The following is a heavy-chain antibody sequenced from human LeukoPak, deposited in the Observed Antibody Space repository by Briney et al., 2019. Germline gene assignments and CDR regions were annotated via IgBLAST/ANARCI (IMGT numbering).Heavy chain of an antibody. CDR2: IYYHGNNR. V-gene: IGHV3-30*12. J-gene: IGHJ4*02. Sequence: GGSLRLSCEASGFSFRTFGMHWVRQSPGKGLEWVAFIYYHGNNRNYADFVKGRFTISRDNDKNSLYLQMSSLRAEDTAIYYCARALYNRGWSPDYFDSWGQGALVTVSS. D-gene: IGHD6-19*01. CDR3: ARALYNRGWSPDYFDS. CDR1: GFSFRTFG.